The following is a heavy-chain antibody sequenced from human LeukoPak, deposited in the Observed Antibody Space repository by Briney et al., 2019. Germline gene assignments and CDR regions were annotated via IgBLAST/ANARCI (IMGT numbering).Heavy chain of an antibody. Sequence: ASVKVSCKASGGTFISYAISWVRQAPGQGLEWMGGIIPIFGTANYAQKFQGRVTITTDESTSTAYMELSSLRSEDTAVYYCATGTEAFGESRFRFDYWGQGTLVTVSS. CDR3: ATGTEAFGESRFRFDY. V-gene: IGHV1-69*05. CDR1: GGTFISYA. J-gene: IGHJ4*02. CDR2: IIPIFGTA. D-gene: IGHD3-10*01.